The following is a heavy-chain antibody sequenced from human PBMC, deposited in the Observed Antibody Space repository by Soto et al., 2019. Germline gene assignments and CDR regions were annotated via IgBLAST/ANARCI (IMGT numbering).Heavy chain of an antibody. CDR1: GGSISSYY. CDR2: IYYSGST. V-gene: IGHV4-59*01. J-gene: IGHJ4*02. CDR3: ARDGDSSGYYDY. D-gene: IGHD3-22*01. Sequence: LSLTCTVSGGSISSYYWSWIRQPPGKGLEWIGYIYYSGSTNYNPSLKSRVTISVDTSKNQFSLKLSSVTAADTAVYYCARDGDSSGYYDYWGQGTLVTVSS.